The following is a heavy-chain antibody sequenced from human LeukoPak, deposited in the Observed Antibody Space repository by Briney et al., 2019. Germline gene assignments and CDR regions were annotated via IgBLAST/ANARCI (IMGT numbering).Heavy chain of an antibody. D-gene: IGHD1-26*01. Sequence: EGSLRLSCAASGFSFSSYAMSWVRQAPGKGLECVSTITDSGSTTFYADSVRGRFTISRDNFKDTVYLQMNSLRAEDTAIYYCAKLWRGSHPRYFDHWGQGTLVTVSS. CDR3: AKLWRGSHPRYFDH. V-gene: IGHV3-23*01. CDR2: ITDSGSTT. J-gene: IGHJ4*02. CDR1: GFSFSSYA.